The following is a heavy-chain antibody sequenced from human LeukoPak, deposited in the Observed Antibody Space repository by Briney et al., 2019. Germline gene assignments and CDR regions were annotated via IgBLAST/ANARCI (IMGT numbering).Heavy chain of an antibody. CDR2: INPNSGGT. CDR1: GYTFTGYY. J-gene: IGHJ4*02. D-gene: IGHD6-13*01. V-gene: IGHV1-2*02. CDR3: ARDRVGSSWSFDY. Sequence: ASVKVSCKASGYTFTGYYMHWVRRAPGQGLEWMGWINPNSGGTNYAQKFQGRVTMTRDTSISTAYMELSRLRSDDTAVYYCARDRVGSSWSFDYWGQGTLVTVSS.